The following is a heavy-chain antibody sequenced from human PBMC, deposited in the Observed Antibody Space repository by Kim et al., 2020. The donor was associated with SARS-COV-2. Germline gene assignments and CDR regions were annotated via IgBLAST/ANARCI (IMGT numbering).Heavy chain of an antibody. V-gene: IGHV1-18*01. Sequence: NYAQKRQGRVTMTTDTSTSTAYMELRSLRSDDTAVYYCARGGGGSYSDYWGQGTLVTVSS. CDR3: ARGGGGSYSDY. J-gene: IGHJ4*02. D-gene: IGHD1-26*01.